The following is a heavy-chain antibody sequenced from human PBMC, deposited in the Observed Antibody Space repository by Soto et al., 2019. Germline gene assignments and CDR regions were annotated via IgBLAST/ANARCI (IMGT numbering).Heavy chain of an antibody. CDR3: AAHSGNYWNHFDY. CDR2: ILVDGRT. J-gene: IGHJ4*02. D-gene: IGHD1-26*01. Sequence: PGGSLRLSCAASGFICGSYDMSWVRQAPGKGLEWVSTILVDGRTFYVDSVKGRFTISRDSSQDTVYLQMNSLRPGDTALYYCAAHSGNYWNHFDYWGLGTLVTVSS. CDR1: GFICGSYD. V-gene: IGHV3-23*01.